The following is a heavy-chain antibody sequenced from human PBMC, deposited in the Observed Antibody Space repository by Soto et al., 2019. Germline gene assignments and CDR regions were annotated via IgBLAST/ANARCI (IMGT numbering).Heavy chain of an antibody. J-gene: IGHJ3*02. D-gene: IGHD5-18*01. CDR1: GFTFSSYA. V-gene: IGHV3-64D*08. CDR2: ISSNGGST. CDR3: VSPGGYSYGYDIGDFDI. Sequence: PGGSLRLSCSASGFTFSSYAMHWFRQAPGKGLEYVSAISSNGGSTYYADSVKGRFTISRDNSKNTLYLQMSSLRAEDTAVYYCVSPGGYSYGYDIGDFDIWGQGTRVNVSS.